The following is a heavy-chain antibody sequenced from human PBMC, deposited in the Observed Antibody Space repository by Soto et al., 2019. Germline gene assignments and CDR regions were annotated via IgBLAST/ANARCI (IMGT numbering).Heavy chain of an antibody. CDR3: ARRPHCSGGICYYGLDN. CDR1: GYTFTNSD. D-gene: IGHD2-15*01. CDR2: MNPDSGHA. Sequence: ASVKVSCKASGYTFTNSDINWVRQAPGQGLEWMGWMNPDSGHAAYAQKFQGRVTLTTSTSTSTVYMEMRSLGSEDTAVYYCARRPHCSGGICYYGLDNWGQGXLVPVSS. J-gene: IGHJ4*02. V-gene: IGHV1-8*01.